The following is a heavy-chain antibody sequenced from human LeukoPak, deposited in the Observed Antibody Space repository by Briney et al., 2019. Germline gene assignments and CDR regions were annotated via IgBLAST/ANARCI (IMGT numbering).Heavy chain of an antibody. CDR3: ARGGSYFDISGYYFY. Sequence: GGSLRLSCAASGLTVGSNTMSWVRQAPGQGLEWVSIIYSGGSTSYADSVKGRFTISRDNSKNTLYLQMNSLRTEDTAVYYCARGGSYFDISGYYFYWGQGTLVTVSS. V-gene: IGHV3-66*01. CDR2: IYSGGST. D-gene: IGHD3-22*01. J-gene: IGHJ4*02. CDR1: GLTVGSNT.